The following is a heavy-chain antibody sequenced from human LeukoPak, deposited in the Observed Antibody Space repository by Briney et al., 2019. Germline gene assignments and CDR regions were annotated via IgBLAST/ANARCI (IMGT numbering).Heavy chain of an antibody. J-gene: IGHJ4*02. CDR1: GFPFSSYE. CDR2: IDTSGGTV. CDR3: ARSSGWYG. V-gene: IGHV3-48*03. Sequence: QAGGSLRLSCAASGFPFSSYEMNWVRQAPGEGLEWLSYIDTSGGTVYYEDSVKGRFTISRDNAKNSLYLQMNSLRAEDTAVYYCARSSGWYGWGQGTLVTVSS. D-gene: IGHD6-19*01.